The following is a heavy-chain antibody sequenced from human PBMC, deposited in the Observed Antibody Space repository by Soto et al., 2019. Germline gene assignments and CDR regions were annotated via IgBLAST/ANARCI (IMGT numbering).Heavy chain of an antibody. D-gene: IGHD2-2*01. J-gene: IGHJ4*02. Sequence: EVQLVESGGGLVQPGGSLRLSCAASGFTFSSYSMNWVRQAPGKGLEWVSYISSSSSTIYYADSVKGRFTISRDNAKNSLYLQMNSLRAEDTAVYYCARAGLVVVPAAMFGLDYWGQGTLVTVSS. CDR3: ARAGLVVVPAAMFGLDY. V-gene: IGHV3-48*01. CDR2: ISSSSSTI. CDR1: GFTFSSYS.